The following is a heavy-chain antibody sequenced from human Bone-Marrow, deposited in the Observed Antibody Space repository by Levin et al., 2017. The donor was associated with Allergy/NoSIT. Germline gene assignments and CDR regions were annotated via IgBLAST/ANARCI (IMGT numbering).Heavy chain of an antibody. D-gene: IGHD3-3*01. CDR3: ARRQSADCWRFDP. CDR2: MNPNSGNT. CDR1: GYTFTSYD. J-gene: IGHJ5*02. V-gene: IGHV1-8*01. Sequence: GESLKISCKASGYTFTSYDINWVRQATGQGLEWMGWMNPNSGNTGYAQKFQGRVTMTRNTSISTAYMELSSLRSEDTAVYYCARRQSADCWRFDPWGQGTLVTVSS.